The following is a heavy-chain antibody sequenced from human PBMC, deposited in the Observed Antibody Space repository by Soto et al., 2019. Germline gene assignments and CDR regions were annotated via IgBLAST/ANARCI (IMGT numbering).Heavy chain of an antibody. CDR1: GGTFSSYA. CDR2: IIPIFGTA. J-gene: IGHJ3*02. Sequence: QVQLVQSGAEVKKPGSSVKVSCKASGGTFSSYAISWVRQAPGQGLEWMGGIIPIFGTANYAQKFQGRVTITADESTSPAYMELSSLRSEDAAVYYCARDTNMVRGVIIGAFDIWGQGTMVTVSS. CDR3: ARDTNMVRGVIIGAFDI. D-gene: IGHD3-10*01. V-gene: IGHV1-69*01.